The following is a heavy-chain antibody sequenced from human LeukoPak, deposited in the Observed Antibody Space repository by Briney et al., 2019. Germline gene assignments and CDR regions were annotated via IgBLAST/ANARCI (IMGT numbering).Heavy chain of an antibody. CDR1: GGSISSYY. CDR2: IYYSGST. Sequence: PSETLSLTCTVSGGSISSYYWSWIRQPPGKGLEWIGYIYYSGSTNYNPSLKSRVTISVDTSKNQFSLKLSSVTAADTAVYYCARDLSTSHDYYYGMDVWGQGTTVTVSS. V-gene: IGHV4-59*01. D-gene: IGHD2-2*01. J-gene: IGHJ6*02. CDR3: ARDLSTSHDYYYGMDV.